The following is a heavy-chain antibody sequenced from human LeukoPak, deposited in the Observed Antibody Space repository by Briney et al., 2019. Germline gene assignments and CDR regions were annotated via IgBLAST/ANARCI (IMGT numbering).Heavy chain of an antibody. V-gene: IGHV1-8*01. J-gene: IGHJ4*02. CDR1: GYPLTSYD. CDR2: MNPNSGRT. CDR3: TRETSSRYFDY. Sequence: GASVKVSCKASGYPLTSYDINWGRQATGLEVEWMGWMNPNSGRTGYAQNFQGRITITRNTSISTAYMELSSLRSEDTAVYYCTRETSSRYFDYWGQGTLVTVSS.